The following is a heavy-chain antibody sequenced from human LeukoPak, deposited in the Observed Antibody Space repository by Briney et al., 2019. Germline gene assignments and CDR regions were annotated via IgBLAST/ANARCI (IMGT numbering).Heavy chain of an antibody. V-gene: IGHV4-61*02. CDR3: ARDGDYVDY. Sequence: PSETLSLTCTVSGGSISSGSYYWSWIRQPAGKGPEWIGRIYTSGSTNYNPSLKSRVTISVDTSKNQFSLKLSSVTAADTAVYYCARDGDYVDYWGQGTLVTVSS. D-gene: IGHD4-17*01. CDR2: IYTSGST. J-gene: IGHJ4*02. CDR1: GGSISSGSYY.